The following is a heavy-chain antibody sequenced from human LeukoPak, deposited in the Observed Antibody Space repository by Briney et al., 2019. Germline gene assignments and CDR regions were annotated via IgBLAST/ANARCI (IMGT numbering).Heavy chain of an antibody. CDR2: ISWNSGSI. D-gene: IGHD6-19*01. CDR3: AKEHSSGWYGLDY. J-gene: IGHJ4*02. V-gene: IGHV3-9*01. CDR1: VFCFSTQR. Sequence: GGSLRLSCAASVFCFSTQRMHWVRHAPWKGLEWVSGISWNSGSIGYADSVKGRFTISRDNAKNSLYLQMNSLRAEDTALYYCAKEHSSGWYGLDYWGQGTLVTVSS.